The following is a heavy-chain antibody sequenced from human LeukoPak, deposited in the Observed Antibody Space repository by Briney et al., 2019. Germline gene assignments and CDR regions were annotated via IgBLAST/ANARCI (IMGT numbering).Heavy chain of an antibody. CDR2: ISYDGSNK. CDR1: GFTFSSYG. Sequence: PGRSLRLSCAASGFTFSSYGMHWVRQAPGKGLEWVAVISYDGSNKYYADSVKGRFTISRDNSKNTLYLQMNSLRAEDTAVYYCAKGVMVRPDAFDIWGQGTMVTVSS. CDR3: AKGVMVRPDAFDI. V-gene: IGHV3-30*18. D-gene: IGHD3-10*01. J-gene: IGHJ3*02.